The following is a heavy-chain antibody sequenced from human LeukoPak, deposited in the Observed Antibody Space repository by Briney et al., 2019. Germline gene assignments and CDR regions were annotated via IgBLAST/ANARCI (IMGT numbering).Heavy chain of an antibody. D-gene: IGHD2-15*01. CDR3: ARDEVVVASYGMDV. CDR2: IIPILGIA. J-gene: IGHJ6*02. Sequence: SVKVSCKASGGTFSSYAISWVRQAPGQGLEWMGRIIPILGIANYAQKFQGRVTITADKSTSRAYMELSSLRSVDTAVYYCARDEVVVASYGMDVWGQGTTVTVSS. CDR1: GGTFSSYA. V-gene: IGHV1-69*04.